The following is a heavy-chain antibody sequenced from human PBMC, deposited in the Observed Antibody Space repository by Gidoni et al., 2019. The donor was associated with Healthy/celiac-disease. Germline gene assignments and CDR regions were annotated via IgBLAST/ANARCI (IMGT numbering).Heavy chain of an antibody. CDR2: IIPMFGTA. J-gene: IGHJ2*01. CDR1: GGTFSSYA. D-gene: IGHD6-6*01. Sequence: QVQLVQSGAEVKKPWSSVKVLCKASGGTFSSYAISWVRQAPGQGLEWMGGIIPMFGTANYAQKCQGRVTITADKATSTAYMELSSLRSEDTAVYYCARDRSSSSSEASSPYWYFDLWGRGTLVTVSS. V-gene: IGHV1-69*06. CDR3: ARDRSSSSSEASSPYWYFDL.